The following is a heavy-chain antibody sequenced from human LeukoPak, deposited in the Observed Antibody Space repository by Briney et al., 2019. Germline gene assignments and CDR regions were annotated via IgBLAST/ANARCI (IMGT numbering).Heavy chain of an antibody. CDR2: ISWNSGSI. D-gene: IGHD3-10*01. CDR1: GFTFDDYV. V-gene: IGHV3-9*01. J-gene: IGHJ4*02. CDR3: AKGAYYGSGSYSTFDY. Sequence: GRSLRLSCAASGFTFDDYVMHWVRHAPGKGLEWVSGISWNSGSIGYADSVKGRFTISRDNAKNSLYLQMNSLRAEDTALYYCAKGAYYGSGSYSTFDYWGQGTLVTVSS.